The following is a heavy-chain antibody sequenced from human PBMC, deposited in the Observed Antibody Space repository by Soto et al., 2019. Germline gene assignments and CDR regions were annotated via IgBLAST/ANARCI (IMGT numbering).Heavy chain of an antibody. CDR1: GFSLTTSGVG. CDR3: AHNRGYSYGSAFDY. V-gene: IGHV2-5*02. Sequence: QVTLKESGPTLVKPRQTLTLTCTFSGFSLTTSGVGVGWIRQPPGKALEWLALIYWDDDKRYSPSLKSRLTIPKDTSKNQVVLTMTNMDPVDTATYYCAHNRGYSYGSAFDYWGQGTLVTVSS. D-gene: IGHD5-18*01. CDR2: IYWDDDK. J-gene: IGHJ4*02.